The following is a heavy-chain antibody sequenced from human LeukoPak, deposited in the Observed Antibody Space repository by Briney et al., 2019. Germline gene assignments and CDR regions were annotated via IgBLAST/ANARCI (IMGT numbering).Heavy chain of an antibody. V-gene: IGHV1-18*01. CDR3: ARGGQAPHRITLIVVASSGDAFDI. CDR1: GYSCTIYG. J-gene: IGHJ3*02. CDR2: INANNGDT. D-gene: IGHD3-22*01. Sequence: ASVTVSCQSSGYSCTIYGNSWMRQAPAQGLEWMGWINANNGDTNYAHKPQGRITMTTDTSTSTGYMELWSLRSDDTAVYYCARGGQAPHRITLIVVASSGDAFDIWGEGSMVTVYS.